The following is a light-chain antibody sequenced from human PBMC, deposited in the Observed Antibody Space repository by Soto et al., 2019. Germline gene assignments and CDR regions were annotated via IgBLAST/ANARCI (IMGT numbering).Light chain of an antibody. CDR1: QSVRSSF. CDR3: QQYSNWPLT. CDR2: GAS. Sequence: ERVMTQSPATRSVAPGERATLSCRASQSVRSSFLAWYQQKPGQAPSLLIYGASTRATGIPARFSGSGSGTKFTLTINSLQSEDFAVYYCQQYSNWPLTFGGGTKVDIK. V-gene: IGKV3-15*01. J-gene: IGKJ4*01.